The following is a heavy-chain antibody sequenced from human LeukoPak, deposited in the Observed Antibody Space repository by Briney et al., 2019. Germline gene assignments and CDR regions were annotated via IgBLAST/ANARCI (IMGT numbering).Heavy chain of an antibody. Sequence: PSETLSLNCIVSGGFISSYYWNWIRQPPGKGLEWIGNIFYRGATNYNPSLKSRVIMSVDTSKNQFSLKLYSVTAADTAMYYCARARDWSAGSWFDPWGQGTLVIVSS. CDR2: IFYRGAT. D-gene: IGHD3/OR15-3a*01. CDR3: ARARDWSAGSWFDP. CDR1: GGFISSYY. J-gene: IGHJ5*02. V-gene: IGHV4-59*01.